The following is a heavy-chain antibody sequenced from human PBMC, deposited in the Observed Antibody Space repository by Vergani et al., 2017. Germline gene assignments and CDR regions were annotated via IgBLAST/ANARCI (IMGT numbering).Heavy chain of an antibody. CDR2: VNPEGTNT. Sequence: EVQLVESGGGLVQPGGSLRLSCAASGFTFSRHWMHWVRQAPGKGLVWVSRVNPEGTNTPYADSVKGRFTISRDNAKNMMYLQLNSLRDEDTAVYYCAKGGSLMRVQLFPYFDYWGQGTLVTVSS. CDR1: GFTFSRHW. J-gene: IGHJ4*02. CDR3: AKGGSLMRVQLFPYFDY. V-gene: IGHV3-74*01. D-gene: IGHD5-18*01.